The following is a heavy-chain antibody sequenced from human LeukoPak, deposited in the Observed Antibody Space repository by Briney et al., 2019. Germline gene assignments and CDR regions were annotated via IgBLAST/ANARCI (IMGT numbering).Heavy chain of an antibody. J-gene: IGHJ4*02. CDR1: GFTFSSYA. CDR3: AKDGKYYYDSSGYDY. V-gene: IGHV3-23*01. Sequence: PGGSLRLSCAASGFTFSSYAMSWVRQAPGKGREWVSAISGSGGSTYYADSVKGRFTISRDNSKNTLYLQMNSLRAEDTAVYYCAKDGKYYYDSSGYDYWGQGTLVTVSS. CDR2: ISGSGGST. D-gene: IGHD3-22*01.